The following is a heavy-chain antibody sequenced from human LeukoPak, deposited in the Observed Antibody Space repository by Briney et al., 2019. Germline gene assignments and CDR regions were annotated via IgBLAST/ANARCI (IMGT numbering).Heavy chain of an antibody. D-gene: IGHD6-13*01. CDR2: ISSSSSTI. J-gene: IGHJ4*02. V-gene: IGHV3-48*04. Sequence: GGSLRLSCAASGFTFSSYSMNWVRQAPGKGLEWVSYISSSSSTIYYADSVKGRFTISRHNAKNSLYLQMNSLRAEDTAVYYCARDRAAAAVGYFDYWGQGTLVTVSS. CDR3: ARDRAAAAVGYFDY. CDR1: GFTFSSYS.